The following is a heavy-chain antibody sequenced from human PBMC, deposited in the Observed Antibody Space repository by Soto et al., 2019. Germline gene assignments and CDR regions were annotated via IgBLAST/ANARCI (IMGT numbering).Heavy chain of an antibody. Sequence: ASVKVSCKASGYTFTSYGISWVRQAPGQGLEWMGWISAYNGNTNYAQKLQGRVTMTTDTSTSTAYMELRSLRSDDTAVYYCARIGPYYDFWSGYSDFDYWGQGTLVTVSS. D-gene: IGHD3-3*01. CDR1: GYTFTSYG. CDR3: ARIGPYYDFWSGYSDFDY. CDR2: ISAYNGNT. J-gene: IGHJ4*02. V-gene: IGHV1-18*01.